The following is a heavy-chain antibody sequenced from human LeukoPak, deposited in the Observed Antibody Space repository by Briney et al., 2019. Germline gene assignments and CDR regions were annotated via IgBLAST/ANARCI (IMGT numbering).Heavy chain of an antibody. CDR1: GFTVSSNY. J-gene: IGHJ4*02. D-gene: IGHD1-26*01. CDR2: IKGDGSST. CDR3: ARVQGASGGNNDY. V-gene: IGHV3-74*01. Sequence: GGSLRPSCAASGFTVSSNYMSWVRQAPGKGLVWVSRIKGDGSSTSYADSVKGRFTISRDNAKNTLYLQMSSLRAEGTALYYCARVQGASGGNNDYWGQGTLVTVSS.